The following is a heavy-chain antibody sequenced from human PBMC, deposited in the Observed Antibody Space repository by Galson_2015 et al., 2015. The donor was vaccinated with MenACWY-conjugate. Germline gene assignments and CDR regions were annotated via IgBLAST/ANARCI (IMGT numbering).Heavy chain of an antibody. Sequence: QSGAEVTKPGESLTISCTTSGYSFTSYWIVWVRQLPGKGLELMGTVYPGDSDSRYSPSFQGQVTISADQSISTAHLQWTSLKSSDSGIYFCARRSARSHFDHWGQGTLVTVSS. V-gene: IGHV5-51*03. CDR3: ARRSARSHFDH. CDR1: GYSFTSYW. CDR2: VYPGDSDS. J-gene: IGHJ4*02. D-gene: IGHD6-6*01.